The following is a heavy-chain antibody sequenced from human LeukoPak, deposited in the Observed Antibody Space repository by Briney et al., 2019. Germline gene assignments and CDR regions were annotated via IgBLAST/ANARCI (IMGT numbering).Heavy chain of an antibody. CDR2: IYHSGSP. Sequence: KTSETLSLTCAVSGGSISSGGYSWSWIRQPPGTGLEWIGYIYHSGSPYYNPSLKSRVTISVDRSKNQFSLNLRSVTAADTAIYYCARRRSWPEFDYWGQGTLVTVSS. CDR3: ARRRSWPEFDY. V-gene: IGHV4-30-2*01. D-gene: IGHD6-13*01. J-gene: IGHJ4*02. CDR1: GGSISSGGYS.